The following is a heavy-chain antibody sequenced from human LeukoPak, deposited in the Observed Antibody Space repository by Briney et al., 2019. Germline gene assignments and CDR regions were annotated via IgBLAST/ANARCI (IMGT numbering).Heavy chain of an antibody. CDR2: ISSSGSTI. D-gene: IGHD4-17*01. J-gene: IGHJ4*02. V-gene: IGHV3-48*03. Sequence: GGSLRLSCAASGFTFSSYEMNWVRQAPGKGLEWVSYISSSGSTIYYADSVKGRLTISRDNAKNSLYLQMNSLRAEDTAVYYCARATTVTTPYYFDYWGQGTLVTVSS. CDR3: ARATTVTTPYYFDY. CDR1: GFTFSSYE.